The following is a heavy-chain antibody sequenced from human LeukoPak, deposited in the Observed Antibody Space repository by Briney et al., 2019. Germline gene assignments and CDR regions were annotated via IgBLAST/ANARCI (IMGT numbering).Heavy chain of an antibody. J-gene: IGHJ6*02. D-gene: IGHD5-18*01. CDR1: GGSISTYY. Sequence: KPSETLSLTCTVSGGSISTYYWSWIRQPPGKGLEWIGFIYYSGSTNYNPSLKSRVTISVDTSKNQFSLKLSSVTAADTAMYYCTRGNTYGHAGLMDVWGQGTTVTVSS. V-gene: IGHV4-59*01. CDR2: IYYSGST. CDR3: TRGNTYGHAGLMDV.